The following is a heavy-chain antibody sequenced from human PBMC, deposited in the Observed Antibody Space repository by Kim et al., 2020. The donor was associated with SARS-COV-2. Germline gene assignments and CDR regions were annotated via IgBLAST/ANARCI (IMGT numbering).Heavy chain of an antibody. V-gene: IGHV3-33*01. CDR1: GFTFSNYG. D-gene: IGHD3-22*01. J-gene: IGHJ4*01. Sequence: GGSLRLSCATSGFTFSNYGMHWVRQAPGKGLEWVAVISYDGSKTYYADSVKGRFTISRDYSKNTLYLQMNSLRGDDTAIYFCARDADTSGYLSYYDYWG. CDR3: ARDADTSGYLSYYDY. CDR2: ISYDGSKT.